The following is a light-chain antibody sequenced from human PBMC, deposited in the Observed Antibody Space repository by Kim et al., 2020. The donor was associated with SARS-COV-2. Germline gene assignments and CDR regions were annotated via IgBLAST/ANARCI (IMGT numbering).Light chain of an antibody. CDR3: CSYAGSYTWV. CDR1: SSDVGGYNY. J-gene: IGLJ3*02. CDR2: DVS. V-gene: IGLV2-11*01. Sequence: GRSVNISCTETSSDVGGYNYVSWYQQHPGKAPKLMIYDVSKRPSGVPDRFSGSKSGNTASLTISGLQAEDEADYYCCSYAGSYTWVFGGGTQLTVL.